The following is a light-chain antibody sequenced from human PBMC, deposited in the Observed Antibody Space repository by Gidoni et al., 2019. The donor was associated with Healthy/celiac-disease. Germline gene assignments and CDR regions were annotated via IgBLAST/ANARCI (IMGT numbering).Light chain of an antibody. CDR2: KAS. J-gene: IGKJ1*01. CDR1: QSISSW. CDR3: QQYNSYSTWT. Sequence: DIQMTQSPSTLSASVGYIVTITCRASQSISSWLALYQQKPGKDPKLLIYKASSLESGVPSRFSGSGSGTEFTLTISSLQPDDFATYYCQQYNSYSTWTFGQGTKVEIK. V-gene: IGKV1-5*03.